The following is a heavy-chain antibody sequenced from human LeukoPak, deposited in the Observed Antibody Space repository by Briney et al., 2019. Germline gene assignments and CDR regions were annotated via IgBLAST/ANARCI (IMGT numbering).Heavy chain of an antibody. V-gene: IGHV3-7*03. CDR3: ARDYYDSSGYSDY. Sequence: GGSLRLSCAASGFTFSSYWMSWVRQAPGKGLERVANIKQDGSEKYYVDSVKGRFTISRDNAKNSLYLQMNSLRAEDTAVYYCARDYYDSSGYSDYWGQGTLVTASS. D-gene: IGHD3-22*01. CDR1: GFTFSSYW. J-gene: IGHJ4*02. CDR2: IKQDGSEK.